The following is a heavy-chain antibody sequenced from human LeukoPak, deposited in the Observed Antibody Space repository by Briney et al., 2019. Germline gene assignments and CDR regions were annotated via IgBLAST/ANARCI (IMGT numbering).Heavy chain of an antibody. CDR3: ARERGSPTYYFDY. J-gene: IGHJ4*02. CDR2: IYHSGST. D-gene: IGHD3-10*01. V-gene: IGHV4-30-2*01. Sequence: PSQTLSLTCTVSGGSISSGGYYWSWIRQPPGKGLEWIGYIYHSGSTYYNPSLKSRVTISVDRSKNQFSLKLSSVTAADTAVYYCARERGSPTYYFDYWGQGTLVTVSS. CDR1: GGSISSGGYY.